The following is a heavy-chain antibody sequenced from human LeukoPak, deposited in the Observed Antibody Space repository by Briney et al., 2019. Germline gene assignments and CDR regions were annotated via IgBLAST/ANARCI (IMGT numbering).Heavy chain of an antibody. CDR2: IYYLGST. CDR3: AREGGPYRPLDY. Sequence: SETLSLTCTVSGGSISSYYWSWIRQPPGKGLEWIGYIYYLGSTNYNPSLKSRVTISVDTSKNQFSLKLTSVTAADTAVYYCAREGGPYRPLDYSGQGTLVTVSS. CDR1: GGSISSYY. V-gene: IGHV4-59*12. J-gene: IGHJ4*02.